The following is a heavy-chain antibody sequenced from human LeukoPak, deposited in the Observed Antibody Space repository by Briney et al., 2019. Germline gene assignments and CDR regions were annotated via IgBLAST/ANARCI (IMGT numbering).Heavy chain of an antibody. J-gene: IGHJ4*02. CDR2: IKQDASEI. Sequence: GGSLRLSCAASGFTFSNYWMSWVRQAPGKGLEWVANIKQDASEIYYVGSVKGRFTISRDNSKNTLYLQMNSLRAEDTAVYYCARDPGGGYFDYWGQGTLVTVSS. CDR3: ARDPGGGYFDY. CDR1: GFTFSNYW. D-gene: IGHD3-10*01. V-gene: IGHV3-7*03.